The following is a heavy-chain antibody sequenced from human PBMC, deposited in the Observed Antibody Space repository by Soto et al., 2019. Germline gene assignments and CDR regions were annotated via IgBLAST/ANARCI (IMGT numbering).Heavy chain of an antibody. CDR2: IIPIFGTA. Sequence: AASVKVSCKASGGTFSSYAISWVRQAPGQGLEWMGGIIPIFGTANYAQKFQGRVTITADESTSTAYMELSSLRSEDTAVYYCANDFWSGPGNWFDPWGQGTLVTVSS. V-gene: IGHV1-69*13. CDR3: ANDFWSGPGNWFDP. D-gene: IGHD3-3*01. J-gene: IGHJ5*02. CDR1: GGTFSSYA.